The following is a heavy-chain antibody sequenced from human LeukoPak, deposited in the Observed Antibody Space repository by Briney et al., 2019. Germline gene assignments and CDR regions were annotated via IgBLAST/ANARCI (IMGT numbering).Heavy chain of an antibody. V-gene: IGHV4-39*07. CDR3: ARDIRSYYIDY. D-gene: IGHD3-10*01. CDR2: GHYSGST. Sequence: SETLSLTCTVSGGSISSSGYYWGWIRQPPGKGLEWIGSGHYSGSTHYNPSLKSRVTISVHTSKNQFSLRLSSVTAADTAVYYCARDIRSYYIDYWGQGTLFTVSS. J-gene: IGHJ4*02. CDR1: GGSISSSGYY.